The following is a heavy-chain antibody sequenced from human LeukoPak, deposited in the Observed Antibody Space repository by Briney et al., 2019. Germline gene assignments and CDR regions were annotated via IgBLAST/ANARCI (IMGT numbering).Heavy chain of an antibody. CDR1: GYTFTSYG. D-gene: IGHD6-6*01. J-gene: IGHJ6*03. V-gene: IGHV1-18*01. Sequence: ASVKVSCKASGYTFTSYGISWVRQAPGQGLEWMGWISAYNGNTNYAQKLQGRVTMTTDTSTSTAYMELRSLRSDDTAVYYCARDRYSSSSDYYYYYMDVWGKGTTVTVSS. CDR3: ARDRYSSSSDYYYYYMDV. CDR2: ISAYNGNT.